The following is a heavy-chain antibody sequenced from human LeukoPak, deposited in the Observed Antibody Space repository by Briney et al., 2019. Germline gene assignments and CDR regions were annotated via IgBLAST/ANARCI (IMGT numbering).Heavy chain of an antibody. D-gene: IGHD4-17*01. Sequence: GGSLRLSCAASGFTFSSYWMSWVRQAPGKGLEWVANIKQDGSEKYYVDSVKGRFTISRDNAKNSLYLQMNSLRAEDTAVYYCARDYYGDDDGNWFDPWGQGTLVTVSS. J-gene: IGHJ5*02. CDR3: ARDYYGDDDGNWFDP. CDR2: IKQDGSEK. V-gene: IGHV3-7*01. CDR1: GFTFSSYW.